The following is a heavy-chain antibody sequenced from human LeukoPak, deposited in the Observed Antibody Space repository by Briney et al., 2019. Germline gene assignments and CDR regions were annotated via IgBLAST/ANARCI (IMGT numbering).Heavy chain of an antibody. D-gene: IGHD6-13*01. CDR2: IYYSGST. V-gene: IGHV4-31*03. CDR1: GGSISSGGYY. Sequence: SETPSLTCTVSGGSISSGGYYWSWIRQHPGKGLEWIGYIYYSGSTYYNPSLKSRVTISVDTPKNQFSLKLSSVTAADTAVYYCARDLGSSSWGEGYYGMDVWGQGTTVTVSS. J-gene: IGHJ6*02. CDR3: ARDLGSSSWGEGYYGMDV.